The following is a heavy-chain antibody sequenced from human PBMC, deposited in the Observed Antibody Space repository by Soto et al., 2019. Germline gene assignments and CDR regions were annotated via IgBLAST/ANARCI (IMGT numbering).Heavy chain of an antibody. D-gene: IGHD3-22*01. J-gene: IGHJ6*02. CDR2: ISTYKGDT. Sequence: QAQLVQSGGEVKQPGASVKVSCKNSGYTFTTYGISWVRQAPGQGLEWMGWISTYKGDTNYAKNFQGRVTMTSDKSTRTAYMELRNLRPDDTAVYFCARDRRITVTVVLKSDGMEGWGRWTPVTVSS. V-gene: IGHV1-18*01. CDR1: GYTFTTYG. CDR3: ARDRRITVTVVLKSDGMEG.